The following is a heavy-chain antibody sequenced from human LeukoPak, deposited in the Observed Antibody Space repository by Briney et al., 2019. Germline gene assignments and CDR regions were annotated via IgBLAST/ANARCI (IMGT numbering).Heavy chain of an antibody. CDR3: ARDGSAYDFDC. CDR2: IYDIGST. J-gene: IGHJ4*02. CDR1: GFTFSDYY. D-gene: IGHD5-12*01. Sequence: GGSQRLSCAASGFTFSDYYMSWIRQAPGKGLEWVSVIYDIGSTYYADSVKGRFTISRDNSKNTLHLQMNSLRAEDTAMYYCARDGSAYDFDCWGQGTLVTVSS. V-gene: IGHV3-66*03.